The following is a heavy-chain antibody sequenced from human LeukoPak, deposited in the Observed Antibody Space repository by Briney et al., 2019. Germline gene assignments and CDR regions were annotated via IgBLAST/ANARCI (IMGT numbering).Heavy chain of an antibody. CDR2: ISYDGSNK. CDR3: AKDHSGSPNP. J-gene: IGHJ5*02. CDR1: GFTFSTYG. D-gene: IGHD1-26*01. V-gene: IGHV3-30*18. Sequence: GGSLRLSCVASGFTFSTYGMHWVRQAPGKGLEWVAVISYDGSNKYYADSVKGRFTISRDNSKNTLYLQMNSLRAEDTAVYYCAKDHSGSPNPWGQGTLVTVSS.